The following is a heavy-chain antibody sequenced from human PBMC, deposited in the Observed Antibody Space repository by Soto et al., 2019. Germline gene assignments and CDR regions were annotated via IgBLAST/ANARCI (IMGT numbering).Heavy chain of an antibody. V-gene: IGHV3-53*05. CDR3: ARGYDFWSGYYYPYGMDV. CDR2: IFSDGGT. CDR1: GFTMNSNY. D-gene: IGHD3-3*01. J-gene: IGHJ6*02. Sequence: PGGSLRLSCAVSGFTMNSNYMSWVRQAPGKGLEWVSIIFSDGGTFYADTVKGRFTISRDNSKNTLYLQMNSLRAEDTAVYYCARGYDFWSGYYYPYGMDVWGQGTTVTVSS.